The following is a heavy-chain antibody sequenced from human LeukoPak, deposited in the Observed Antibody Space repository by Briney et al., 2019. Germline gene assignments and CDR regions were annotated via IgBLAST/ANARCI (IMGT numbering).Heavy chain of an antibody. J-gene: IGHJ5*02. CDR1: GGSISSGGYS. CDR2: IYHSGST. V-gene: IGHV4-30-2*01. CDR3: ARDAAAAAEGPWFDP. Sequence: SETLSLTCTVSGGSISSGGYSWSCIQQPPGKGLECIGYIYHSGSTYYNPSLKSRVTISVDGSKNQFSLKLSSVTAADTAVYYCARDAAAAAEGPWFDPWGQGTLVTVSS. D-gene: IGHD6-13*01.